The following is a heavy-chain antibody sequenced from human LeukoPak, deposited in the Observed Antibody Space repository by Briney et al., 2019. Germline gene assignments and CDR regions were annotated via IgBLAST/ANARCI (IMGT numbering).Heavy chain of an antibody. V-gene: IGHV4-59*08. J-gene: IGHJ6*02. CDR3: ARRHVDSYGYSYGMDV. D-gene: IGHD5-18*01. CDR1: GGSISSYY. CDR2: IYYSGST. Sequence: SETLSLTCTVSGGSISSYYWSWIRQPPGKGLEWIGYIYYSGSTNYNPSLKSRVTISVDTSKNQFSLKLSSVTAADTAVYYCARRHVDSYGYSYGMDVWGQGTTVTVSS.